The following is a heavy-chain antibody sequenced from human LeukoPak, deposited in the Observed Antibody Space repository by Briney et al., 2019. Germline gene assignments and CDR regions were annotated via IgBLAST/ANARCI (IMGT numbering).Heavy chain of an antibody. CDR1: GGSISSYY. CDR3: ARARGYSYGYPFDY. Sequence: PSETLSLTCTVSGGSISSYYWSWIRQPPGKGLEWIGYIYYSGSTNYNPSLKSRVTISVDTSKDQFSLKLSSVTAADTAVYYCARARGYSYGYPFDYWGQGTLVTVSP. D-gene: IGHD5-18*01. V-gene: IGHV4-59*01. CDR2: IYYSGST. J-gene: IGHJ4*02.